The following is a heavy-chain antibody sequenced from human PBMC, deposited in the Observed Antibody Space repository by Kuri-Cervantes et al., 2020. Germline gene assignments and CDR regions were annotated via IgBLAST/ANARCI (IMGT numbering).Heavy chain of an antibody. CDR3: ARDSGLTGYNYGSTSDF. D-gene: IGHD5-18*01. Sequence: GESLKISCAASGFTFSSYGMHWVRQTPGTGLEWVSFIPYEGSNKYYAESVKGRFTISRDNSKNTLYLQMNSLRPEDTAVYYCARDSGLTGYNYGSTSDFWGQGTLVTVSS. J-gene: IGHJ4*02. V-gene: IGHV3-30*02. CDR1: GFTFSSYG. CDR2: IPYEGSNK.